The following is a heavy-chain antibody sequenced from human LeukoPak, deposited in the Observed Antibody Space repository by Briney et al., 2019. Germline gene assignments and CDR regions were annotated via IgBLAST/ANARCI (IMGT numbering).Heavy chain of an antibody. CDR1: GYTFTKFY. J-gene: IGHJ3*01. V-gene: IGHV1-46*01. Sequence: VASVKVSFKATGYTFTKFYVHWVRQAAGQGLEGMGIINPSAGDTSYEQQFQGRVNMTRDTSTPTVYMEMSSLRYEDTGVYYCARYGGDLGIYGFDVWGRGTMVGVSS. D-gene: IGHD4-23*01. CDR3: ARYGGDLGIYGFDV. CDR2: INPSAGDT.